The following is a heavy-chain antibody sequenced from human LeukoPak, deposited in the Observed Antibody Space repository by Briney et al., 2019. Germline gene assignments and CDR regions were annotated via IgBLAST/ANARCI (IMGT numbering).Heavy chain of an antibody. V-gene: IGHV3-74*01. Sequence: GGSLRLSCAASGFTFSSYWMHWVRQAPGKGPVWVSRTNSDGSSTSYADSVKGRFTISRDNAKNTLYLQMNSLRAEDTAVYYCARDWDYYDSSGSFWGQGTMVTVSS. CDR2: TNSDGSST. J-gene: IGHJ3*01. D-gene: IGHD3-22*01. CDR3: ARDWDYYDSSGSF. CDR1: GFTFSSYW.